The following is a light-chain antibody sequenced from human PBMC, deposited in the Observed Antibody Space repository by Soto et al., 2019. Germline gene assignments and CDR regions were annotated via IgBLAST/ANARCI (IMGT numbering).Light chain of an antibody. CDR3: MQGTHLPIT. J-gene: IGKJ5*01. CDR2: KVS. V-gene: IGKV2-30*02. CDR1: QILVHSDGIAY. Sequence: VMSQSPLSLPVTLGQPASISCRSNQILVHSDGIAYFSWFQQRPGRSPRRLIYKVSNRDSGVPARFSGSGPGTDFALKISRVEAEDVGVYYCMQGTHLPITFGQGTRLEIK.